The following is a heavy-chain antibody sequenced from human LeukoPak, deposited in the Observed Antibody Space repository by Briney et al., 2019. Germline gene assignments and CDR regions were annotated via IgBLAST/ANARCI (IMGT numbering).Heavy chain of an antibody. CDR3: AKDMGDGYNQRGFDY. D-gene: IGHD5-24*01. J-gene: IGHJ4*02. CDR2: ISWNSGSI. Sequence: GGSLRLSCAASGFTFDDYAMHWVRQAPGKGLEWVAGISWNSGSIGYADSVKGRFTISRDNAKNSLYLQMNSLRAEDMALYYCAKDMGDGYNQRGFDYWGQGTLVTVSS. CDR1: GFTFDDYA. V-gene: IGHV3-9*03.